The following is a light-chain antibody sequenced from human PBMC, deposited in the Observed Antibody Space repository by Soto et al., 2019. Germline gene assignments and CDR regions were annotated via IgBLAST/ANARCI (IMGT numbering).Light chain of an antibody. CDR3: QHYNSYSPT. J-gene: IGKJ1*01. CDR1: QTISSW. Sequence: DIQMTQSPSSLSASVGDRVTITCRASQTISSWLAWYQQKPGKAPKLLIYKASTLKSGVPSRFSGSGSGTEFTLTISSLQPDDFATYYCQHYNSYSPTFGQGTKVDI. CDR2: KAS. V-gene: IGKV1-5*03.